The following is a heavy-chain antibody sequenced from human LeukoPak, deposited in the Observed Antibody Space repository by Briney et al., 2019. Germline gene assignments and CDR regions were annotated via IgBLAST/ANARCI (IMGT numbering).Heavy chain of an antibody. Sequence: SETLSLTCTVSGGSISSYYWSWLRQPPGKGLEWIGYIYYSGSTNYNPFLKSRVTISVDTSKNQFSLKLSSVTAADTAVYYCARGPTYQPIDYWGQGTLVTVSS. D-gene: IGHD2-2*01. J-gene: IGHJ4*02. CDR3: ARGPTYQPIDY. V-gene: IGHV4-59*01. CDR1: GGSISSYY. CDR2: IYYSGST.